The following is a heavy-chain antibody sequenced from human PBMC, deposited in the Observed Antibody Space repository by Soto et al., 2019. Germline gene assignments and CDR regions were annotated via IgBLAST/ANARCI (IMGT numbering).Heavy chain of an antibody. Sequence: GASLKLACKGSGDSFTSYWIGWVRQMPGGGRGWMGVIYPGDCTIRYSPSFQGQVTISADKSIRTAYLQWRSLKASDTAMYYCGRLYPAVTTRRFYYYGIDVWGQGSTV. V-gene: IGHV5-51*01. D-gene: IGHD4-4*01. J-gene: IGHJ6*02. CDR2: IYPGDCTI. CDR1: GDSFTSYW. CDR3: GRLYPAVTTRRFYYYGIDV.